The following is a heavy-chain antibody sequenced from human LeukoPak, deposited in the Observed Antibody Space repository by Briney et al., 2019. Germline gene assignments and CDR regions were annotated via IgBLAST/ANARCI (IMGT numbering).Heavy chain of an antibody. D-gene: IGHD4-17*01. V-gene: IGHV1-2*02. J-gene: IGHJ6*03. CDR3: ARSNYGDYAHYYMDV. CDR1: GYTFTGYY. Sequence: ASVKVSCKASGYTFTGYYMHWVRQAPGQGLEWMGWVNPNSGCTNYAQKFQGRVTITRDTSISTAYMELSRLRSDDTAVYYCARSNYGDYAHYYMDVWGKGTTVTVSS. CDR2: VNPNSGCT.